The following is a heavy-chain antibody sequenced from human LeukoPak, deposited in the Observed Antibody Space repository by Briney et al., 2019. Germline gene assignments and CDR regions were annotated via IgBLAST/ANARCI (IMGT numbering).Heavy chain of an antibody. V-gene: IGHV1-69*06. CDR2: IIPIFGTA. Sequence: ASVKVSCKASVGTFSSYAISWVRQAPGQGLEWMGGIIPIFGTANYAQKFQGRVTITADKSTSTAYMELSSLRSEDTAVYYCARAYSSSWYWWYFDYWGQGTLATVSS. J-gene: IGHJ4*02. D-gene: IGHD6-13*01. CDR3: ARAYSSSWYWWYFDY. CDR1: VGTFSSYA.